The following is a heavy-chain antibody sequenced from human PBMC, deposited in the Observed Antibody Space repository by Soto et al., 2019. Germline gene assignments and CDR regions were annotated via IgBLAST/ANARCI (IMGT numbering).Heavy chain of an antibody. CDR1: GFIFRNYY. D-gene: IGHD2-21*02. Sequence: GGSLRLSCAVSGFIFRNYYMSWVRQAPGKGPEWVSGISPSGDGTYYADSVKGRVTISRDNSKDTLYLQMNSLGAEDTAVYYCAIVTQTASQRRAHWGQGTLVTVSS. J-gene: IGHJ4*02. CDR3: AIVTQTASQRRAH. CDR2: ISPSGDGT. V-gene: IGHV3-23*01.